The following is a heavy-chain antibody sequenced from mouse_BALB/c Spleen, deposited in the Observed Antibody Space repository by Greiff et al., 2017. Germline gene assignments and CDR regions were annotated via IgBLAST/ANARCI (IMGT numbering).Heavy chain of an antibody. Sequence: QVTLKESGPGILQPSQTLSLTCSFSGFSLSTSGMGVGWIRQPSGKGLEWLAHIWWDDDKRYNPALKSRLTISKDTSSNQVFLKIASVDTADTATYYCVYGSSLYAMDYWGQGTSVTVSS. D-gene: IGHD1-1*01. CDR1: GFSLSTSGMG. CDR3: VYGSSLYAMDY. J-gene: IGHJ4*01. V-gene: IGHV8-8*01. CDR2: IWWDDDK.